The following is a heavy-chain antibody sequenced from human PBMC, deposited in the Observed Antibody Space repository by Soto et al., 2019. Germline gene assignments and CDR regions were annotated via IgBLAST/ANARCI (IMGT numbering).Heavy chain of an antibody. Sequence: LRLSCAASGFTFSSYAMSWVRQAPGKGLEWVSAISGSGGSTYYADSVKGRFTISRDNSKNTLYLQMNSLRAEDTAVYYCAKGRYDFWSGYYYFDYWGQGTLVTVSS. CDR1: GFTFSSYA. V-gene: IGHV3-23*01. CDR2: ISGSGGST. CDR3: AKGRYDFWSGYYYFDY. D-gene: IGHD3-3*01. J-gene: IGHJ4*02.